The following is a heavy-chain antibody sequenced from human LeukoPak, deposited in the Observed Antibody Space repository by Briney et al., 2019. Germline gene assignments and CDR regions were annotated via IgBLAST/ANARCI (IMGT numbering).Heavy chain of an antibody. V-gene: IGHV4-59*01. CDR1: GGSISSYY. CDR2: IYYSGST. D-gene: IGHD3-10*01. Sequence: SETLSLTCTVSGGSISSYYWSWIRQPPGKGLEWIGYIYYSGSTNYNPSLKSRVTISVDTSKNQFSLKLSSVTAADTAVYYCARDGGGSGSSWYYYYMDVWGKGTTVTVSS. CDR3: ARDGGGSGSSWYYYYMDV. J-gene: IGHJ6*03.